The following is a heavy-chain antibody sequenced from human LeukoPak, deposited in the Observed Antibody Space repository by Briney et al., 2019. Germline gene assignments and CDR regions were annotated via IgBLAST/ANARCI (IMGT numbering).Heavy chain of an antibody. Sequence: GGSLRLSCAASGFTFSSDTMSWVRQAPGKGLEWVSSMSSTSKYKYYADSVKGRFTISRDNAKNSLYLQMNSLRADDTVVYYCARDLWTSRDYYGMDVWGQGTTVTVSS. J-gene: IGHJ6*02. V-gene: IGHV3-21*01. CDR2: MSSTSKYK. D-gene: IGHD2/OR15-2a*01. CDR3: ARDLWTSRDYYGMDV. CDR1: GFTFSSDT.